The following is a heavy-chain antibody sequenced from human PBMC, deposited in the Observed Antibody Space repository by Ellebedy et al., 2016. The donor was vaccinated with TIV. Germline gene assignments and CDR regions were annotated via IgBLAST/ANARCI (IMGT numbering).Heavy chain of an antibody. D-gene: IGHD4-17*01. J-gene: IGHJ3*02. Sequence: GESLKISCGASGFSFRSYWMTWVRQAPGKGLEWVANIKQDGSEQYYVDSVKGRFTISRDNAKNSLYLHLNSLRAEDTAMYYCATDGSYGDYLSPTHAFVIWGQGTMVTVSS. CDR2: IKQDGSEQ. CDR1: GFSFRSYW. V-gene: IGHV3-7*01. CDR3: ATDGSYGDYLSPTHAFVI.